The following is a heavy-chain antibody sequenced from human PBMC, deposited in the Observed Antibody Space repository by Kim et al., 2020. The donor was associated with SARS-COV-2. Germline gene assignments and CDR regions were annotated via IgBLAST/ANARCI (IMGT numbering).Heavy chain of an antibody. CDR2: INQGGTEK. V-gene: IGHV3-7*01. J-gene: IGHJ4*02. Sequence: GGSLRLSCAASGFTFSTYLMTWVRQAPGKGLEWVANINQGGTEKYYVDSVKGRFTISSDNAKNSLILDVNSLRVEDTAVYYCARTHYGDYVWGQGTLVTVSS. CDR3: ARTHYGDYV. D-gene: IGHD4-17*01. CDR1: GFTFSTYL.